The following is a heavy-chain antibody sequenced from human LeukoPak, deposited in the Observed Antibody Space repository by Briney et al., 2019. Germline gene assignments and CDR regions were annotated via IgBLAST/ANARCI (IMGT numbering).Heavy chain of an antibody. J-gene: IGHJ6*02. V-gene: IGHV3-53*01. D-gene: IGHD1-26*01. CDR2: IYSGGST. CDR3: AKDVRRKAGATWNYYGMDV. Sequence: TGGSLRLSCAASGFTVSSNYMSWVRQAPGKGLEWVSVIYSGGSTYYADSVKGRFTISRDNSKNTLYLQMSSLRAEDTAVYYCAKDVRRKAGATWNYYGMDVWGQGTTVTVSS. CDR1: GFTVSSNY.